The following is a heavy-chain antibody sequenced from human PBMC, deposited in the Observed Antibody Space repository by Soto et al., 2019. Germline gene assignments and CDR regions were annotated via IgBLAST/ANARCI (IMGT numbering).Heavy chain of an antibody. CDR1: GFTFSSYA. Sequence: PGGSLRLSCSASGFTFSSYAMHWVRQAPGKGLEYVSAISSNGGSTYYADSVKGRFTISRDNSKNTLYLQMSSLRAEGTAVYYCVKSRPVLRFLEWLSAFDIWGQGTMVTVSS. CDR2: ISSNGGST. J-gene: IGHJ3*02. V-gene: IGHV3-64D*08. CDR3: VKSRPVLRFLEWLSAFDI. D-gene: IGHD3-3*01.